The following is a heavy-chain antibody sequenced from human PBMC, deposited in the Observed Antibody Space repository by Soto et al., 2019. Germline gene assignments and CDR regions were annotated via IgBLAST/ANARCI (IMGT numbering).Heavy chain of an antibody. CDR3: VTDRGGGMDV. CDR2: IKRKIDGETT. V-gene: IGHV3-15*01. CDR1: GFTFSDAW. J-gene: IGHJ6*01. D-gene: IGHD3-10*01. Sequence: EVQLVESGGGMVMPGGSLRLSCAASGFTFSDAWMTWIRQAPGKGLQCVGRIKRKIDGETTDYAAPVKGRFTISRDDSKNALYLQMNSLKVEDTAMYYGVTDRGGGMDVWCQGTTVTVSS.